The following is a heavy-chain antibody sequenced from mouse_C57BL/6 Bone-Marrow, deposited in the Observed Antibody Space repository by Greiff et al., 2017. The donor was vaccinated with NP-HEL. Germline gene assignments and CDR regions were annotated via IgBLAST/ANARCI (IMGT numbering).Heavy chain of an antibody. CDR1: GYTFTSYW. J-gene: IGHJ1*03. Sequence: VQLQQSGAELAKPGASVKLSCKASGYTFTSYWMHWVNQRPGQGLEWIGYINPSSGYTKYNQKFKDKATLTADKSSSTAYMQLSSLTYEDSAVYYGARPRANWDWYFDVWGTGTTVTVSS. V-gene: IGHV1-7*01. CDR2: INPSSGYT. CDR3: ARPRANWDWYFDV. D-gene: IGHD4-1*01.